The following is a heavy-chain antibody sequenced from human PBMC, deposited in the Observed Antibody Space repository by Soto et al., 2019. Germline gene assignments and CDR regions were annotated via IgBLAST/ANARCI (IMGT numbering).Heavy chain of an antibody. V-gene: IGHV5-51*01. CDR2: IYPGDSDT. Sequence: GESLKISCKGSGYSFTSYWIGWVRQMPGKGLEWMGIIYPGDSDTRYSPSFQGQVTISADKSISTAYLQWSSLKASDTAMYYCARRRTTVTQGDAFDIWGQGTMVTVSS. D-gene: IGHD4-17*01. CDR3: ARRRTTVTQGDAFDI. J-gene: IGHJ3*02. CDR1: GYSFTSYW.